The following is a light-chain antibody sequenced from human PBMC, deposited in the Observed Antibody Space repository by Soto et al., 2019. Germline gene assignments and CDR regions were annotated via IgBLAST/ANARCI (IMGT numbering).Light chain of an antibody. J-gene: IGLJ1*01. CDR2: RNN. V-gene: IGLV1-47*01. CDR3: AAWDGSLTGRYV. CDR1: SSNTGSNY. Sequence: QSVLTQAPSASGTPGERVTLSCSGSSSNTGSNYVYWYQQFPGTAPRLLIYRNNQRPSGVPDRFSASKSGTSASLAISGLRSEDEADYYCAAWDGSLTGRYVFGTGTKVTVL.